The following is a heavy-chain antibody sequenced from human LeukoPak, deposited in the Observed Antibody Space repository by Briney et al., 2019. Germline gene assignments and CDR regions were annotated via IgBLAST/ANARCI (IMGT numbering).Heavy chain of an antibody. Sequence: PGGSLRLSCAASGFTFSSYWMSWVRQAPGKGLEWVANIKQDGSEKYYVDSVKGRFTISRDNAKNSLYLQMNSLRAEDTAVYYCASGRSVTEPDPRIGDYWGQGTLVTVSS. J-gene: IGHJ4*02. V-gene: IGHV3-7*01. D-gene: IGHD1-14*01. CDR2: IKQDGSEK. CDR3: ASGRSVTEPDPRIGDY. CDR1: GFTFSSYW.